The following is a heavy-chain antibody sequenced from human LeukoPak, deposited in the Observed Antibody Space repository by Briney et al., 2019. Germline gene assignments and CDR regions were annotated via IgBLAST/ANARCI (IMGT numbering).Heavy chain of an antibody. CDR2: INHSGST. Sequence: PSETLSLTCAVYGGSFSGYYWSWIRQPPGKGLEWIGEINHSGSTNYNPSLKSRVTISVDTSKNQFSLKLSSVTAADTALYYCARGLRESPYYFDYWGQGTLVTVSS. J-gene: IGHJ4*02. V-gene: IGHV4-34*01. D-gene: IGHD1-26*01. CDR1: GGSFSGYY. CDR3: ARGLRESPYYFDY.